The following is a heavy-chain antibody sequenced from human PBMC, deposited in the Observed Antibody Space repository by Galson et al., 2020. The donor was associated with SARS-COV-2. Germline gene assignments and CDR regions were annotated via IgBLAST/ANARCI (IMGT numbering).Heavy chain of an antibody. D-gene: IGHD3-22*01. V-gene: IGHV3-74*01. Sequence: GESLKTSCAASGFTFSNYWLHWVRPAPGKGVVLVSRINSDGSSRSYADSLKGRFTISRDNAKNTLTLQMNRLRAEDTAMYYCAKEYYYDSSGPLDAVDIWGQGTMVTVSS. J-gene: IGHJ3*02. CDR2: INSDGSSR. CDR1: GFTFSNYW. CDR3: AKEYYYDSSGPLDAVDI.